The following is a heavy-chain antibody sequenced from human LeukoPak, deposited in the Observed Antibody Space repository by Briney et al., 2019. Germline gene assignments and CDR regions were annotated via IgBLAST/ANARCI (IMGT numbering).Heavy chain of an antibody. CDR1: GGSFSGYY. CDR3: ARRRQYDSSLFWNFDL. D-gene: IGHD6-6*01. CDR2: INHSGST. J-gene: IGHJ2*01. Sequence: SETLSLTCAVYGGSFSGYYWSWIRQSPGKGLECIGEINHSGSTNYNPSLKSRVTISVDTSKNQFSLKLNSVTAADTAVYYCARRRQYDSSLFWNFDLWGRGTLVTVSS. V-gene: IGHV4-34*01.